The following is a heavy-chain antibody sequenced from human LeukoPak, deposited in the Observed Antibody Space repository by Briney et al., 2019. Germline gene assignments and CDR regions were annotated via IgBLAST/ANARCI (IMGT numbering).Heavy chain of an antibody. J-gene: IGHJ3*02. Sequence: GGSLRLSCAASGFTFSSYGMHWVRQAPGKGLEWVAVISYDGSNKYYADSVKGRFTISRDNSKNTLYLQMNSLRAEDTAVYYCASDYYDSSGYYYGRDAFDIWGQGTMVTVSS. CDR3: ASDYYDSSGYYYGRDAFDI. D-gene: IGHD3-22*01. CDR1: GFTFSSYG. V-gene: IGHV3-30*03. CDR2: ISYDGSNK.